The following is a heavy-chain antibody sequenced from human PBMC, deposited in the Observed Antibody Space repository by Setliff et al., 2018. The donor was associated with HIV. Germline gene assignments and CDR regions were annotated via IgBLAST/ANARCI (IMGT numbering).Heavy chain of an antibody. CDR3: ANGFHYGYLFDY. Sequence: GGSLRLSCVASGLTFSNYWMSWVRQAPGKGLEWAANIKQDGREKYYVDSVKGRFTISRDNAKNSLYLQMNSLRAEDTAVYYCANGFHYGYLFDYWGQGTQVTVSS. D-gene: IGHD3-16*01. CDR1: GLTFSNYW. CDR2: IKQDGREK. V-gene: IGHV3-7*03. J-gene: IGHJ4*02.